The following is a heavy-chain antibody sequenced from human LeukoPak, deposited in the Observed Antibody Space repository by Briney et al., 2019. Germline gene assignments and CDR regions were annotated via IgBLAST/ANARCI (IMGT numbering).Heavy chain of an antibody. V-gene: IGHV3-21*01. J-gene: IGHJ4*02. CDR3: ARAGGSTVSHSDY. D-gene: IGHD4-17*01. CDR2: IISSSSYI. Sequence: GGSLRLSCAASGFNFSSYSMNWMRQAPGKGLEWVSSIISSSSYIYYADSVKGRFTISKDNAKNSLYLQMNSLRAEDTAVYYCARAGGSTVSHSDYWGQGTLVTVSS. CDR1: GFNFSSYS.